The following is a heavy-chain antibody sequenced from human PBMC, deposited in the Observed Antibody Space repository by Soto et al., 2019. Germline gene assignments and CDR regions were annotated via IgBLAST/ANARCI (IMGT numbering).Heavy chain of an antibody. Sequence: GGSLRLSCAASGFTFSSYAMHWVRQAPGKGLEWVAVISYDGSNKYYVDSVKGRFTISRDNSKNTLYLQMNSLRAEDTAVYYCARGGPLLRYFDWPIGDYYGTDVWGQGTTVTVSS. J-gene: IGHJ6*02. V-gene: IGHV3-30-3*01. CDR3: ARGGPLLRYFDWPIGDYYGTDV. CDR2: ISYDGSNK. D-gene: IGHD3-9*01. CDR1: GFTFSSYA.